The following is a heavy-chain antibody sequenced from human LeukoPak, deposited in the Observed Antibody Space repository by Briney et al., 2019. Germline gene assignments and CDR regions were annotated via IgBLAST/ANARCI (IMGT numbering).Heavy chain of an antibody. D-gene: IGHD2-2*01. Sequence: GGSLRLSCAASGFTFSSYSMNWVRQAPGKGLEWVSYISSSSSTIYYADSVKGRFTISRDNAKNSLYLQMNSLRAEDTAVYYCARDLLCSSTSCYGYYYYYMDVWGKGTTVTVSS. J-gene: IGHJ6*03. CDR1: GFTFSSYS. V-gene: IGHV3-48*01. CDR3: ARDLLCSSTSCYGYYYYYMDV. CDR2: ISSSSSTI.